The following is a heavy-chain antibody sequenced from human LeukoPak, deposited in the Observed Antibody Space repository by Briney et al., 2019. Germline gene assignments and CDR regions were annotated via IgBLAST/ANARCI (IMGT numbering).Heavy chain of an antibody. CDR2: ISYDGSQK. D-gene: IGHD6-13*01. CDR3: ARANSSSWHYFDY. CDR1: GFIFSDYT. Sequence: PGGSLRLSCAVSGFIFSDYTMHWVRQAPGKGLDWVAVISYDGSQKYHADSVKGRFTISRDNSKNTVYLQMNSLRAEDTAVFYCARANSSSWHYFDYWGQGTLVTVSS. V-gene: IGHV3-30*04. J-gene: IGHJ4*02.